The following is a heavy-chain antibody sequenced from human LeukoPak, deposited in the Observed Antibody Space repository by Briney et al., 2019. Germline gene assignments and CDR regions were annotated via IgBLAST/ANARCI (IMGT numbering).Heavy chain of an antibody. CDR1: GFTVSSYY. D-gene: IGHD3-22*01. CDR2: IYTGGST. J-gene: IGHJ3*02. Sequence: GGSLRLSCAASGFTVSSYYMTWARQAPGKGLEWVSIIYTGGSTKYADSVRGRFTISRDNSENTLFLQMNSLRPEDTAVYYCAKQYYYDSSGYYPDAFDIWGQGTMVTVSS. V-gene: IGHV3-53*05. CDR3: AKQYYYDSSGYYPDAFDI.